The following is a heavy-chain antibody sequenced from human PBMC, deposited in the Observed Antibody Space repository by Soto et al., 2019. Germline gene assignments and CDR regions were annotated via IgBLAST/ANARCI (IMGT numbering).Heavy chain of an antibody. J-gene: IGHJ4*02. Sequence: GGSLRLSCAASGFSVSNNYMTWVRQAPGKGLQWVSVIYSGGTTYYAEIVKGRFTISRDSSKNTLYLQMYSLRAEDTAVYYCAKVGLGGLSFDSWSQGTLVTVSS. CDR1: GFSVSNNY. CDR2: IYSGGTT. CDR3: AKVGLGGLSFDS. D-gene: IGHD1-26*01. V-gene: IGHV3-66*01.